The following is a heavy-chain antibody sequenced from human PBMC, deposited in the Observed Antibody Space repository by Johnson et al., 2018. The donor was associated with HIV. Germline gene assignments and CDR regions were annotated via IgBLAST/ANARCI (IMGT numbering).Heavy chain of an antibody. CDR3: VRVGHGSDYYRDAFDI. V-gene: IGHV3-66*02. CDR1: GFTVSSNY. CDR2: IYSGGST. J-gene: IGHJ3*02. Sequence: MQLVESGGGLVQPGGSLRLSCAASGFTVSSNYMSWVRQAPGKGLEWVSVIYSGGSTYYADSVKGRFTISSDNSKNTLYLQMNSLRAEDTAMYYGVRVGHGSDYYRDAFDIWGQGTMVTVSS. D-gene: IGHD3-22*01.